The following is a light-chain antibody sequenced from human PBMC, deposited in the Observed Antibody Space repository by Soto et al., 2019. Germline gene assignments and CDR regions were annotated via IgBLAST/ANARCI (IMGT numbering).Light chain of an antibody. CDR1: SSDVGGYNY. V-gene: IGLV2-14*01. CDR2: EVT. Sequence: QSALTQRASVSGSLGQSITISCTGTSSDVGGYNYVSWYQQHPGQAPKLLIHEVTNRPSGISDRFSGSKSANTASLTISGLRAEDEAHYYCSSYTTFRTPHVAFGGGTKLTVL. J-gene: IGLJ2*01. CDR3: SSYTTFRTPHVA.